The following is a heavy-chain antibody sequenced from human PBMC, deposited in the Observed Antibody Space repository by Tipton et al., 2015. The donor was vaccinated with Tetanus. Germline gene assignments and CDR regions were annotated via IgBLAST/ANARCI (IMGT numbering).Heavy chain of an antibody. CDR1: GFRFDLYG. CDR3: ARGMAEASNCGGDCYSDY. Sequence: SLRLSCTASGFRFDLYGMSWVRQAPGKGLEWVSSISSSSRYIYYADSVKGRFTISRDNVKNSLYLQMNSLRAEDTAVYSCARGMAEASNCGGDCYSDYWGQGTLVTVSS. CDR2: ISSSSRYI. V-gene: IGHV3-21*01. J-gene: IGHJ4*02. D-gene: IGHD2-21*02.